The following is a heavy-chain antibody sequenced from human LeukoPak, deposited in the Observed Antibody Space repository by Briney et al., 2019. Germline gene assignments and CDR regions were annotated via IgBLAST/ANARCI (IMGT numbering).Heavy chain of an antibody. CDR2: IYHSGST. Sequence: SETLSLTCTVSGGSISSGGYYWSWIRQPPGKGLEWIGYIYHSGSTYYNPSLKSRVTISVDTSKNQFSLKLSSVTAADTAVYYCARDTRREWGAFDIWGQGTMVTVSS. CDR3: ARDTRREWGAFDI. CDR1: GGSISSGGYY. V-gene: IGHV4-30-2*01. J-gene: IGHJ3*02. D-gene: IGHD2-15*01.